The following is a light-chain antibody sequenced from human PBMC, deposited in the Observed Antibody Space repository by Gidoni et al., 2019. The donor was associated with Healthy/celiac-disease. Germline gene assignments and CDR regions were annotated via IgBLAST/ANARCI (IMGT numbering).Light chain of an antibody. Sequence: SYELTQPPSVSVSPGQTASITCSGDKLGDKYACWYQQKPGQSPVLVIYQDSKRPSGIPEPFSGSNSGNTATLTISGTQAMDEADYYCQAWDSSTAWEVVFGGGTKLTVL. J-gene: IGLJ2*01. CDR3: QAWDSSTAWEVV. V-gene: IGLV3-1*01. CDR2: QDS. CDR1: KLGDKY.